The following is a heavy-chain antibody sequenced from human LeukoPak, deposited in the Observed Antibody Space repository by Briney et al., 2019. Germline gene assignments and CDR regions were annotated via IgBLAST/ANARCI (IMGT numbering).Heavy chain of an antibody. CDR3: ARDDYSKANWFDP. CDR1: GYTFISYG. CDR2: ISGYNGHT. Sequence: ASVKVSCKSSGYTFISYGISWVRQAPGQGLEWMGWISGYNGHTNCGQKFQGRVTLTTDTSTSTAYMELRSLRSDDTAVYYCARDDYSKANWFDPWGQGILVTVSS. D-gene: IGHD4-11*01. V-gene: IGHV1-18*01. J-gene: IGHJ5*02.